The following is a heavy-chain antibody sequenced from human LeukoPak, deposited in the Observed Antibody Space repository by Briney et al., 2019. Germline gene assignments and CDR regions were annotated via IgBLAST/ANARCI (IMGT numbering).Heavy chain of an antibody. CDR1: GFTFSSYW. D-gene: IGHD6-19*01. V-gene: IGHV3-7*01. J-gene: IGHJ3*02. CDR2: IKQEGSEK. Sequence: GGSLRLSCAASGFTFSSYWMTWVRQAPGKGLEWVANIKQEGSEKYYVDSVKGRFTISRDNAKNSLYLQMNSLRAEATAVYYCARESAERAFDIWGQGTMVTVSS. CDR3: ARESAERAFDI.